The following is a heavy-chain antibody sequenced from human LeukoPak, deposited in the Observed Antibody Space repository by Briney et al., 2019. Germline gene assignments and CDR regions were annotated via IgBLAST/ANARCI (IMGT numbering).Heavy chain of an antibody. CDR3: AREGGPYRPLDY. Sequence: SETLSLTCGVSGGSITSTNYWTWVRQPPGKGLEWMGEVNLQGSTNYNPSLMGRVAISVDMSENYISLQLTSVTAADTAVYYCAREGGPYRPLDYSGQGTLVTVSS. CDR1: GGSITSTNY. J-gene: IGHJ4*02. V-gene: IGHV4-4*02. CDR2: VNLQGST.